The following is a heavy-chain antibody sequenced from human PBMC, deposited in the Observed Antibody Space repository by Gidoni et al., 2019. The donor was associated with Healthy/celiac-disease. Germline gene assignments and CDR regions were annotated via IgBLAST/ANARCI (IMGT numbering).Heavy chain of an antibody. D-gene: IGHD6-13*01. CDR1: GFTFRSYA. CDR3: ARDGIAAAGTEWATRDAFDI. CDR2: ISYDGSNK. J-gene: IGHJ3*02. V-gene: IGHV3-30-3*01. Sequence: QVQLVESGGGVVQPGRSLRLSCAASGFTFRSYAMHWARQAPGKGLEWVAVISYDGSNKYYADSVKGRFTISRDNSKNTLYLQMNSLRAEDTAVYYCARDGIAAAGTEWATRDAFDIWGQGTMVTVSS.